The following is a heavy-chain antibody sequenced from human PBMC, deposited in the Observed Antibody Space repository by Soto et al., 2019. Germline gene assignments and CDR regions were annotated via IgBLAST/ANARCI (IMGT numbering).Heavy chain of an antibody. CDR2: IDPSDSQT. V-gene: IGHV5-10-1*01. CDR3: ARQIYDSDTGPNFQYYFDS. D-gene: IGHD3-22*01. J-gene: IGHJ4*02. Sequence: PGEPLTISWKGSGYSFAGYWITWVRQKPGKGLEWMGRIDPSDSQTYYSPSFRGHVTISVTKSITTVFLQWSSLRASDTAMYYCARQIYDSDTGPNFQYYFDSWGQGTPVTVSS. CDR1: GYSFAGYW.